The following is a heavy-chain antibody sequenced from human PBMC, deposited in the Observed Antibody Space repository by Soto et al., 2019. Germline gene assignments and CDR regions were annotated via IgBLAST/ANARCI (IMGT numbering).Heavy chain of an antibody. J-gene: IGHJ3*02. Sequence: SHPMPLTSTASGGNVSSGSYYWSRKKKPPGKGLEWIGYIYYSGSTNYNPSLKSRVTISVDTSKNQFSLKLSSVTAADTAVYYCARGEIEMATISAFDIWGQGTMVTVSS. CDR1: GGNVSSGSYY. V-gene: IGHV4-61*01. CDR3: ARGEIEMATISAFDI. D-gene: IGHD5-12*01. CDR2: IYYSGST.